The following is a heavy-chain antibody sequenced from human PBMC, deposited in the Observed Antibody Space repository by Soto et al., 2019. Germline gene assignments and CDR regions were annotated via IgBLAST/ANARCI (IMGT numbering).Heavy chain of an antibody. V-gene: IGHV3-33*01. CDR3: ARGLPGELLVPDY. CDR2: IWFDGNNK. J-gene: IGHJ4*02. CDR1: GFTFNSYG. D-gene: IGHD1-26*01. Sequence: QVQLVESGGGVVQPGRSLRLCCAASGFTFNSYGMHWVRQAPGKGLEWVAVIWFDGNNKYYADSVKGRFTISRDNSKNTLYLQMNSLRAEDTAVYYCARGLPGELLVPDYWGQGTLVTVSS.